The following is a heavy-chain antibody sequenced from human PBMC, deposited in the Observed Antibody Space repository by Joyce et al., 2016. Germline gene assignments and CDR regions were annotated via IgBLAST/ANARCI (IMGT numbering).Heavy chain of an antibody. Sequence: EVQLVESGGGLVQPGRSLRLSCTASGLTLRAHYVDWVRQSPGNGLEWIVRSRNEVSRDTTHYAASVKGRFTISRDDTKNSVYLQMHSLKGDDTAVYYCARGGFSYASYALDLWGQGTMVTVSS. CDR2: SRNEVSRDTT. CDR1: GLTLRAHY. V-gene: IGHV3-72*01. D-gene: IGHD5-18*01. J-gene: IGHJ3*01. CDR3: ARGGFSYASYALDL.